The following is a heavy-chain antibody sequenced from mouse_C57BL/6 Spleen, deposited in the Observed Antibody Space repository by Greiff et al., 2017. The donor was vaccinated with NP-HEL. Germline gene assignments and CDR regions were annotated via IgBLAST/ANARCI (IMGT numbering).Heavy chain of an antibody. V-gene: IGHV1-4*01. D-gene: IGHD1-1*01. CDR1: GYTFTSYT. CDR2: INPSSGYT. CDR3: AREGVVAHYYAMDY. J-gene: IGHJ4*01. Sequence: VQLQQSGAELARPGASVKMSCKASGYTFTSYTMHWVKQRPGQGLEWIGYINPSSGYTKYNQKFKDKATLTADKSSSTAYMQLSSLTSEDSAVYYCAREGVVAHYYAMDYWGQGTSVTVSS.